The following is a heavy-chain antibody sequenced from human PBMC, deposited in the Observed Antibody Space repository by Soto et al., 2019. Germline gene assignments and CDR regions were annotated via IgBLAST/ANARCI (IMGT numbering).Heavy chain of an antibody. CDR1: GGSISSSSYY. Sequence: SETLSLTCTVSGGSISSSSYYWGWIRQPPGKGLEWIGSIYYSGSTYYNPSLKSRVTISVDTSKNQFSLKLSSVTAADTAVYYCAMQPRILTGCSGHFDYWSQGTLVTVSS. J-gene: IGHJ4*02. D-gene: IGHD3-9*01. CDR2: IYYSGST. V-gene: IGHV4-39*01. CDR3: AMQPRILTGCSGHFDY.